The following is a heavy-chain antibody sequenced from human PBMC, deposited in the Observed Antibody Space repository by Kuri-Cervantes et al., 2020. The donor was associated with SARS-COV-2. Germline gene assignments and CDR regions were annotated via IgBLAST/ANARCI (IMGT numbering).Heavy chain of an antibody. CDR3: ARQMMSSITIFGVVITRNWFDP. J-gene: IGHJ5*02. V-gene: IGHV4-34*01. CDR2: IYYSGST. Sequence: ESLKIPCAVYGGSFRGYYWSWIRQPPGKGLEWIGSIYYSGSTYYNPSLKSRVTISVDTSKNQFTLKLSSVTAADTAVYYCARQMMSSITIFGVVITRNWFDPWGQGTLVTVSS. CDR1: GGSFRGYY. D-gene: IGHD3-3*01.